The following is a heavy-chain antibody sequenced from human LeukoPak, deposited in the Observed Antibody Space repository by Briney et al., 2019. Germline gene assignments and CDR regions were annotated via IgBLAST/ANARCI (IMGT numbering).Heavy chain of an antibody. D-gene: IGHD5-18*01. CDR1: GGTFSSYA. V-gene: IGHV1-69*05. CDR2: IIPIFGTA. CDR3: ARGIQLWFVHYYMDV. Sequence: SVKVSCKASGGTFSSYAISWVRQAPGQGLEWMGGIIPIFGTANYAQKFQGRVTITSNTSISTAYMELSSLRSEDTAVYYCARGIQLWFVHYYMDVWGKGTTVTVSS. J-gene: IGHJ6*03.